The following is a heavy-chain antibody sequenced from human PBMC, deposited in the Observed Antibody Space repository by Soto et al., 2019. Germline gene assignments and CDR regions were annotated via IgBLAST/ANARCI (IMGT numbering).Heavy chain of an antibody. CDR1: GGSISSSSYY. CDR3: ARGRPSGWFDP. D-gene: IGHD3-10*01. J-gene: IGHJ5*02. CDR2: IYYSGST. Sequence: SETLSLTCTVSGGSISSSSYYWGWIRQPPGKGLEWIGYIYYSGSTYYNPSLKSRVTISVDTSKNQFSLKLSSVTAADTAVYYCARGRPSGWFDPWGQGTLVTVSS. V-gene: IGHV4-30-4*08.